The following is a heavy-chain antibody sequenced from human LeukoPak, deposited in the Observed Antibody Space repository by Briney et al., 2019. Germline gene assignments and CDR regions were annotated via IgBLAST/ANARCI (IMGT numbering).Heavy chain of an antibody. D-gene: IGHD5-18*01. Sequence: PGGSLGLSCTASGFTLGGHDMHWVRQTTGDGLEWVAAVSAGHHASYAGSVKGRFTVSREDAKSSLYLQMNSLRAGDTAVYYCVREARGYHYTYFDYWGQGSLVTVSS. V-gene: IGHV3-13*01. CDR1: GFTLGGHD. J-gene: IGHJ4*02. CDR3: VREARGYHYTYFDY. CDR2: VSAGHHA.